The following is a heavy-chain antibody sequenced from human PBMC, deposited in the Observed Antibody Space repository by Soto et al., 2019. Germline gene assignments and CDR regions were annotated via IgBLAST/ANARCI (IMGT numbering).Heavy chain of an antibody. Sequence: ASVKVSCKASGFTFTTSAVQWVRQARGQRPEWIGYIVVGSGTTNFAQRFQGRVTMSRDMSTNTAYMELSGLRSDDTAVYFCAAYGPETSKAQYFYYYHGMDVWGQGTAVTVSS. CDR3: AAYGPETSKAQYFYYYHGMDV. V-gene: IGHV1-58*01. D-gene: IGHD4-17*01. J-gene: IGHJ6*02. CDR2: IVVGSGTT. CDR1: GFTFTTSA.